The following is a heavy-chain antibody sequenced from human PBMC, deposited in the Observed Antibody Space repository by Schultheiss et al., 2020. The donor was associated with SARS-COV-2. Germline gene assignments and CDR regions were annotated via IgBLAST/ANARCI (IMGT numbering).Heavy chain of an antibody. CDR1: GFTFSSYA. V-gene: IGHV3-30*01. Sequence: GGSLRLSCVASGFTFSSYAMHWVRQAPGKGLEWVTVISYDGSNKYYADSVKGRFTISRDNSKNTLYLQMNSLRAEDTAVYYCARDYGGNPGDYWGQGTLVTVSS. D-gene: IGHD4-23*01. CDR2: ISYDGSNK. CDR3: ARDYGGNPGDY. J-gene: IGHJ4*02.